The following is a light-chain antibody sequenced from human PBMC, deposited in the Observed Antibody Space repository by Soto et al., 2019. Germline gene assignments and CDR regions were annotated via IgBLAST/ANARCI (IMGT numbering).Light chain of an antibody. CDR1: HSVTTH. J-gene: IGKJ5*01. Sequence: ESVFTESPYTLSLTPGERATLSCWASHSVTTHLAWFQQRPGQTPRLLIYDASTRAPGIPARFSGRGSGTDFTLTISRLESDDFALYYCQQYAEGTPITSAQRARL. V-gene: IGKV3-11*01. CDR3: QQYAEGTPIT. CDR2: DAS.